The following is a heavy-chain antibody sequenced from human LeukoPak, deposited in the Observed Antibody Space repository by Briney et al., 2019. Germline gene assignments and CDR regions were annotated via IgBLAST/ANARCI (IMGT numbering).Heavy chain of an antibody. CDR2: VYRSGST. CDR1: GGSVSSDNW. V-gene: IGHV4-4*02. Sequence: PSEILSLTCAVSGGSVSSDNWWSWVRQPPGKGLEWIGEVYRSGSTKYNPSLKSRITMSVDTSKNQFSLNLSSVTAADTAIYYCARDRAMSIWGQGTTVTVSS. J-gene: IGHJ6*02. CDR3: ARDRAMSI. D-gene: IGHD5-18*01.